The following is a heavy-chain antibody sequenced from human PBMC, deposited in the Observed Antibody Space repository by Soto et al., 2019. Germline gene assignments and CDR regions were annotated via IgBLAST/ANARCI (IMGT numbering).Heavy chain of an antibody. CDR2: VKSKADGGTA. CDR1: GFSITNTW. D-gene: IGHD3-3*01. V-gene: IGHV3-15*07. Sequence: VQLVESGGGLVQPGGSLRLSCAASGFSITNTWMHWVRQAPGKGLEWVGRVKSKADGGTADYAAPVKGRFTVSRDDSKNTQYLQMNSLKMEDTAVYYWNSYPDFWGGHTPLWGQGTLVTVSS. CDR3: NSYPDFWGGHTPL. J-gene: IGHJ4*02.